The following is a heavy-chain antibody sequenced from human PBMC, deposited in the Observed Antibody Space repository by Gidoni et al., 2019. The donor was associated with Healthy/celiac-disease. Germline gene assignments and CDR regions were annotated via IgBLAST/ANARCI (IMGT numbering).Heavy chain of an antibody. CDR1: GYTFTSYD. CDR3: ARGIGEEWLLYFGDFNYYYMDV. Sequence: QVQLVQSGAEVKKPGASVKVSCKASGYTFTSYDINWVRQATGQGLEWMGWMNPNSGNTGYAQKFQGRVTMTRNTSISTAYMELSSLRSEDTAVYYCARGIGEEWLLYFGDFNYYYMDVWGKGTTVTVSS. V-gene: IGHV1-8*01. J-gene: IGHJ6*03. D-gene: IGHD3-3*01. CDR2: MNPNSGNT.